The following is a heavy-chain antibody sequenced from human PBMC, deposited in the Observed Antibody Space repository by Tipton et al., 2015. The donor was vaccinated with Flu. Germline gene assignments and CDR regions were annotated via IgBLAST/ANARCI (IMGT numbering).Heavy chain of an antibody. CDR2: IYYSGST. Sequence: TLSLTCTVSGGSISSYYWSWIRQPPGKGLEWIGYIYYSGSTNYNPSLKSRVTISVDTSKNQFSLKLSSVTAADTAVYYCARDSCYDSSGYYYYGMDVWGQGTTVTVSS. D-gene: IGHD3-22*01. J-gene: IGHJ6*02. V-gene: IGHV4-59*01. CDR1: GGSISSYY. CDR3: ARDSCYDSSGYYYYGMDV.